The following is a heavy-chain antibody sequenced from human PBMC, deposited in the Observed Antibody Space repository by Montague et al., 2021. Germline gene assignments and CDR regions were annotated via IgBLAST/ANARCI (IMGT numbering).Heavy chain of an antibody. CDR3: AVGSESAWELLHH. D-gene: IGHD1-26*01. J-gene: IGHJ5*02. CDR2: IYHGTT. V-gene: IGHV4-4*02. CDR1: GDSISSKYF. Sequence: SETLSLTCTVSGDSISSKYFWSWVRQPLGKGLEWIGEIYHGTTIYSPSLKGRLTVSMDTSKNQFSLKLSSVTAADTAIYYCAVGSESAWELLHHWGQGILVTVSS.